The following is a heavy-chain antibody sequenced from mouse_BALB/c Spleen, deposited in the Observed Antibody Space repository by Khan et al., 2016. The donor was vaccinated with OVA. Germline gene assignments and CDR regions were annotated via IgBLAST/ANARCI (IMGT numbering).Heavy chain of an antibody. D-gene: IGHD1-1*01. CDR2: ISYSGRT. CDR1: GYSITSDYA. Sequence: EVQLQESGPGLVKPSQSLSLTCTVTGYSITSDYAWNWIRQFPGNKLEWMGYISYSGRTSYNPSLKSRISITRDPSKNLFFLQLNSVTTEDTATYYCARSVTITTVVATDFDYWGQGTTLTVSS. CDR3: ARSVTITTVVATDFDY. V-gene: IGHV3-2*02. J-gene: IGHJ2*01.